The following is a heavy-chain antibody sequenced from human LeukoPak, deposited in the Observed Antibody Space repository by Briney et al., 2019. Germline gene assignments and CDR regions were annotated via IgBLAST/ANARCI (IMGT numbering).Heavy chain of an antibody. J-gene: IGHJ4*02. CDR1: GGSFSGYY. CDR3: ARGNAGRGWYIGVRHFDY. Sequence: SETLSLTCAVYGGSFSGYYWSWIRQPPGKGLEWIGEINHSGSTNYNPSLKSRVTISVDTSKNQFSLKLSSVTAADTAVYYCARGNAGRGWYIGVRHFDYWGQGTLVTVSS. D-gene: IGHD6-19*01. CDR2: INHSGST. V-gene: IGHV4-34*01.